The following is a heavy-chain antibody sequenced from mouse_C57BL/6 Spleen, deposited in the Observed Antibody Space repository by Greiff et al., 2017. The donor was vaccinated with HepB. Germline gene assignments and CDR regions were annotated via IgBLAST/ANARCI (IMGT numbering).Heavy chain of an antibody. V-gene: IGHV3-6*01. J-gene: IGHJ2*01. CDR2: ISYDGSN. Sequence: EVQLVESGPGLVKPSQSLSLTCSVTGYSITSGYYWNWIRQFPGNKLEWMGYISYDGSNNYNPSLKNRISITRDTSKNQFFLKLNSVTTEDTATYYCAKIPYYYGSVDYWGQGTTLTVSS. CDR1: GYSITSGYY. CDR3: AKIPYYYGSVDY. D-gene: IGHD1-1*01.